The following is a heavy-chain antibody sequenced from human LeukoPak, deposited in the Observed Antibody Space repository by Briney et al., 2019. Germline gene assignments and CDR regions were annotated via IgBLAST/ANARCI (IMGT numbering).Heavy chain of an antibody. CDR2: ISSSSSYI. D-gene: IGHD3-22*01. J-gene: IGHJ4*02. CDR3: ARDLNYYDSSGYSAEGYFDY. CDR1: GFTFSSYS. V-gene: IGHV3-21*01. Sequence: PGGSLRLSCAASGFTFSSYSMNWVRQAPGKGLEWVSSISSSSSYIYYADSVKGRFTISRDNAKNSLYLQMNSLRAEDTAVYYCARDLNYYDSSGYSAEGYFDYWGQGTLVTVSS.